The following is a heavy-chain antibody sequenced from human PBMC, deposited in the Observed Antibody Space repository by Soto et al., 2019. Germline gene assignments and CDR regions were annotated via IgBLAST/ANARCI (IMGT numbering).Heavy chain of an antibody. D-gene: IGHD3-16*02. CDR2: IIPIFGTA. J-gene: IGHJ6*02. CDR1: GGTFSSYA. V-gene: IGHV1-69*13. Sequence: SVKVSCKASGGTFSSYAISWVRQAPGQGLEWMGGIIPIFGTANYAQKFQGRVAITADESTSTAYMELSSLRSEDTAVYYCARLWGALSRYYYYYGMDVWGQGTTVTVSS. CDR3: ARLWGALSRYYYYYGMDV.